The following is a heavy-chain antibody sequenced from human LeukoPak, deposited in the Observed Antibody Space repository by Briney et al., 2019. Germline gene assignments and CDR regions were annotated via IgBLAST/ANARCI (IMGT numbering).Heavy chain of an antibody. D-gene: IGHD3-10*01. Sequence: SETLSLTCTVSGGSLISYYWSWIRQPAGKGLEWIGRIYSSGNTNYNPSLKSRVTMSVDTSTNQFSLRLTSVTAADTAAYYCARLGAWWGQGTLVTVSS. V-gene: IGHV4-4*07. CDR2: IYSSGNT. CDR1: GGSLISYY. CDR3: ARLGAW. J-gene: IGHJ4*02.